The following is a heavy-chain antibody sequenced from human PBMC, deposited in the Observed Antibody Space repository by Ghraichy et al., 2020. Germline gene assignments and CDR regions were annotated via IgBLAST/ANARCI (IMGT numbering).Heavy chain of an antibody. CDR3: AKDEGLGPGGNYYGSGSYPDY. CDR1: GFTFSSYG. J-gene: IGHJ4*02. D-gene: IGHD3-10*01. CDR2: ISYDGSNK. V-gene: IGHV3-30*18. Sequence: GGSLRLSCAASGFTFSSYGMHWVRQAPGKGLEWVAVISYDGSNKYYADSVKGRFTISRDNSKNTLYLQMNSLRAEDTAVYYCAKDEGLGPGGNYYGSGSYPDYWGQGTLVTVSS.